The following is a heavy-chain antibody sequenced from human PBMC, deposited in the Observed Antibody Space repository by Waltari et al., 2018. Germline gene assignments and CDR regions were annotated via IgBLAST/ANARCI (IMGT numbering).Heavy chain of an antibody. CDR1: GYTFTSYD. Sequence: QVQLVQSGAEVKKPRASVQVSCKASGYTFTSYDLNWLRQATGQGPEWMGWVNPNTGNTGYVQKFQDRLSMTTNNSITTAYMELPSLTSDDTAIYYCARGAAPGKGAHWFAPWGQGTLVTVSS. CDR2: VNPNTGNT. D-gene: IGHD6-13*01. V-gene: IGHV1-8*01. CDR3: ARGAAPGKGAHWFAP. J-gene: IGHJ5*02.